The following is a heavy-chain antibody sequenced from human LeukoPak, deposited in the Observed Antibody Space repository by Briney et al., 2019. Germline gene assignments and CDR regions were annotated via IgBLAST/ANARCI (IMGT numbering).Heavy chain of an antibody. CDR1: GGSISGYY. D-gene: IGHD2-15*01. V-gene: IGHV4-4*07. CDR3: ARGYCSGGSCYIFDY. J-gene: IGHJ4*02. Sequence: SETLSLACTVSGGSISGYYWSWIRQPAGKGLEWIGRIYTSGSTNYNPSLKSRVTMSVDTSKNQFSLKLTSVTAADTAVYYCARGYCSGGSCYIFDYWGQGSLVTVSS. CDR2: IYTSGST.